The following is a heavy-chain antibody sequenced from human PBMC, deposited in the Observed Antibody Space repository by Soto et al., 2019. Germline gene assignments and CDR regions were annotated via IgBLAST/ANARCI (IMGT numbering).Heavy chain of an antibody. CDR2: IRSKANSYAT. CDR1: GFTFSGSA. Sequence: EVQLVESGGGLVQPGGSLKLSCAASGFTFSGSAMHWVRQASGKGLEWVGRIRSKANSYATAYAASVKGRFTISRDDSKNTAYLQMNSLKTEDTAVYYCTRPGVVVPAAMDWGQGTLVTVSS. D-gene: IGHD2-2*01. CDR3: TRPGVVVPAAMD. V-gene: IGHV3-73*01. J-gene: IGHJ4*02.